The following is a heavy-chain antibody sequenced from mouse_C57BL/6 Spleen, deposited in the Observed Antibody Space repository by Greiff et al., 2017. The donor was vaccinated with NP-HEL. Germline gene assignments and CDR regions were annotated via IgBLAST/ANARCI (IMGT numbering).Heavy chain of an antibody. CDR2: IDPANGNT. J-gene: IGHJ4*01. CDR1: GFNIKNNY. Sequence: VHVKQSVAELVRPGASVKLSCTASGFNIKNNYMHWVKQRPEQGLEWIGRIDPANGNTKYAPKFQGKATITADTSSNTAYLQLSSLTSEDTAIYYCAREVLRSYAMDYWGQGTSVTVSS. CDR3: AREVLRSYAMDY. D-gene: IGHD1-1*01. V-gene: IGHV14-3*01.